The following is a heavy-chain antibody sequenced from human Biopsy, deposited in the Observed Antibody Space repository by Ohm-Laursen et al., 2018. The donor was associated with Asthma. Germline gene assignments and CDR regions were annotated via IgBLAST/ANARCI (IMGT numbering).Heavy chain of an antibody. CDR2: IYNSGTT. CDR1: GGSISSGDYY. V-gene: IGHV4-30-4*01. D-gene: IGHD3-3*01. J-gene: IGHJ4*02. Sequence: SQTLSLTCTVSGGSISSGDYYWSWIRQPPGRGLEWIGYIYNSGTTYYNPSLKSRITISKDTSKNQFSLKLSSVTAADTAVYYCARVTRITIFGVGGIQDYWGQGTLVTVSS. CDR3: ARVTRITIFGVGGIQDY.